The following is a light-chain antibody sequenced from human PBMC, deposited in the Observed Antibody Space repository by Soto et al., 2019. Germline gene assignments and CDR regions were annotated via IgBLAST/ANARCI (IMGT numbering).Light chain of an antibody. Sequence: DIQLTQSPSFLSASVGDRVTITCRASQGISSYLAWYQQKPGKAPELLIYAASTLQSGVPSRFSGSGSGTDFTLKISSLQPEDSATYCCQQLNTYPPWTFGQGTKVESK. J-gene: IGKJ1*01. V-gene: IGKV1-9*01. CDR2: AAS. CDR1: QGISSY. CDR3: QQLNTYPPWT.